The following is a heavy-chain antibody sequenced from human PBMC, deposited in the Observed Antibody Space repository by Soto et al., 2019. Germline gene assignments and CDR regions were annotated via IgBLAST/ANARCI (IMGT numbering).Heavy chain of an antibody. CDR1: GYTFSTYA. Sequence: ASVKVCCKTSGYTFSTYAMHWVRQAPGQSLEWMGWLNGGTGQTRYSQKFQDRVIITRDTSASTGYMELSSLTSEDTAVYYCARGKGMEENYFYYGLDIWGQGTTVTVSS. V-gene: IGHV1-3*01. CDR2: LNGGTGQT. J-gene: IGHJ6*02. D-gene: IGHD1-1*01. CDR3: ARGKGMEENYFYYGLDI.